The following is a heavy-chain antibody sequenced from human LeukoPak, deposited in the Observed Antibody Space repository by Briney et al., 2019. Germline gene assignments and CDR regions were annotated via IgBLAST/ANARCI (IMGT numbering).Heavy chain of an antibody. V-gene: IGHV3-74*01. CDR3: ARRIFSEGPYYYYGMDV. CDR1: GFTFSSYW. Sequence: PGGSLRLSCAASGFTFSSYWMHWVRQAPGKGLVWVSRINSDGSSTSYADSVKGRFTISRDNAKNTLYPQMNSLRAEDTAVYYCARRIFSEGPYYYYGMDVWGQGNTVTVSS. J-gene: IGHJ6*02. CDR2: INSDGSST. D-gene: IGHD2-15*01.